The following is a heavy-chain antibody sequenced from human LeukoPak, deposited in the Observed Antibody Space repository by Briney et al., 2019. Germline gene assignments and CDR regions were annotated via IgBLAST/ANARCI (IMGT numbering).Heavy chain of an antibody. CDR3: AKDRVVVVVAATNYFDY. V-gene: IGHV3-30*18. D-gene: IGHD2-15*01. J-gene: IGHJ4*02. Sequence: GGSLRLSCAASGFTFSNYAMHWVRQAPGKGLEWVAVISYDGSNRYYADSVRGRFTISRDTSKNTLYLQMNSLRAEDTAVYYCAKDRVVVVVAATNYFDYWGQGTLVTVSS. CDR1: GFTFSNYA. CDR2: ISYDGSNR.